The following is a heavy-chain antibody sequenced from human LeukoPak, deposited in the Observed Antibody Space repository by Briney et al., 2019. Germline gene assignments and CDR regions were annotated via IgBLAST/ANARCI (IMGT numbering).Heavy chain of an antibody. V-gene: IGHV4-34*01. Sequence: TSETLSLTCAVYGGSFSGYYWSWIRQPPGKGLEGIGEINHSGSTNYNPSLKSRVTISVDTSKNQFYLKLSYVTAADTAVYYCARAIPDIVVVVAAIDRVGFDYWGQGTLVTVSS. CDR2: INHSGST. D-gene: IGHD2-15*01. J-gene: IGHJ4*02. CDR3: ARAIPDIVVVVAAIDRVGFDY. CDR1: GGSFSGYY.